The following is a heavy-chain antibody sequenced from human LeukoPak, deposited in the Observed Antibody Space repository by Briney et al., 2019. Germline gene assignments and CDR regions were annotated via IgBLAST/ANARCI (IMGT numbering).Heavy chain of an antibody. CDR3: ARMTTVTTGADY. CDR2: IYYSGST. Sequence: SETLSLTCTVSGGSISSYYWSWIRQPPGKGLEWIGYIYYSGSTNYNPSLKSRVTISVDTSKNQFSLKLSSVTAADTAVYYCARMTTVTTGADYWGQGTLVTASS. J-gene: IGHJ4*02. D-gene: IGHD4-17*01. CDR1: GGSISSYY. V-gene: IGHV4-59*01.